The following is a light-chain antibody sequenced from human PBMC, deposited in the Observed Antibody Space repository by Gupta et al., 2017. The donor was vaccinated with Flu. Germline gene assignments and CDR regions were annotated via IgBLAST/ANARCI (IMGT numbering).Light chain of an antibody. V-gene: IGKV3-15*01. CDR1: QSIGSD. CDR3: QQYNCWPPS. CDR2: GAS. J-gene: IGKJ2*03. Sequence: GERVTLSCRASQSIGSDLAWYQKRPGQARRLLIYGASTRAPSIPASFSGSASGTEVTLAISRLQSEDAAVYYYQQYNCWPPSFGQGTKVENK.